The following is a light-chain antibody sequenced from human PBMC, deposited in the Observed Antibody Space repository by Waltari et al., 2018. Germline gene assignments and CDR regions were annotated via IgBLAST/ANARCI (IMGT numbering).Light chain of an antibody. CDR1: QSVYNF. CDR2: EAS. CDR3: QQRANWPPLT. J-gene: IGKJ4*01. V-gene: IGKV3-11*01. Sequence: VLTQSPATLPLSPGERATPSCRASQSVYNFLAWYQQKPGQAPRLLTYEASQRATGIPARFSGSGAGTDFTLTISSLEPEDAAVYYCQQRANWPPLTFGGGTKVEIK.